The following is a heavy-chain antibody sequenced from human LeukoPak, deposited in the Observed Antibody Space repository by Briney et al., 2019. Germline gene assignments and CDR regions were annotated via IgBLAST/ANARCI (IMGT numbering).Heavy chain of an antibody. CDR3: ARVGSPYGGSLGLYYYYGMDV. CDR2: IYYSGST. Sequence: SETLSLTCTVSGGSISSHYWSWIRQPPGKGLEWIGYIYYSGSTNYNPSLKSRVTISVDTSKNQFSLKLSSVTAADTAVYYCARVGSPYGGSLGLYYYYGMDVWGQGTTVTVSS. V-gene: IGHV4-59*11. J-gene: IGHJ6*02. CDR1: GGSISSHY. D-gene: IGHD4-23*01.